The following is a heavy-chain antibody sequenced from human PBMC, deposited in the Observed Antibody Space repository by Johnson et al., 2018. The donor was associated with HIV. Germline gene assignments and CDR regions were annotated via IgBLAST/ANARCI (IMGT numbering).Heavy chain of an antibody. J-gene: IGHJ3*02. CDR1: GFPFSSYA. V-gene: IGHV3-33*06. Sequence: QVQLVESGGGLVKPGWSLRLSCAASGFPFSSYAMHWVRQAPGKGLEWVAVIWYDGSNKYYADSVKGRFTISRDNSKNTLYLQMNSLRAEDTAVYYCAKGLKLGSGDDAFDIWGQGTMVTVSS. CDR3: AKGLKLGSGDDAFDI. CDR2: IWYDGSNK. D-gene: IGHD7-27*01.